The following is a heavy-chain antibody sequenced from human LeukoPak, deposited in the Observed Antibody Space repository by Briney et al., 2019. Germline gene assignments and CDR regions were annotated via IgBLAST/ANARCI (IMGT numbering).Heavy chain of an antibody. CDR1: GGSITSYY. Sequence: PSETLSLTCTVSGGSITSYYLSWIRQPPGKGLEWIGYIYYSGSTNYNPSLKSRVTISVDTSKNQFSLKLSSVTAADTAVYYCARDHSSSSHFDYWCQGTLVTVSS. V-gene: IGHV4-59*01. CDR2: IYYSGST. CDR3: ARDHSSSSHFDY. D-gene: IGHD6-6*01. J-gene: IGHJ4*02.